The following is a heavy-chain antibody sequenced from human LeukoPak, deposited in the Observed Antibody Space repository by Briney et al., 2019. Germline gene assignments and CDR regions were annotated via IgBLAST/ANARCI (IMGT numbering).Heavy chain of an antibody. J-gene: IGHJ4*02. D-gene: IGHD5-18*01. CDR1: GYTFTSYA. V-gene: IGHV1-3*01. CDR3: ARESRVRYSYGYCY. CDR2: INAGNGNT. Sequence: ASVTVSCKASGYTFTSYAMHWVRQAPGQRLEWMGWINAGNGNTKYSQKFQGRVTITRDTSASTAYMELSSLRSEDTAVYYCARESRVRYSYGYCYWGQGTLVTVSS.